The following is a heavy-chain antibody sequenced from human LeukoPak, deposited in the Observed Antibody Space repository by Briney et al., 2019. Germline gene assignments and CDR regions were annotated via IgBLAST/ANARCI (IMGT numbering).Heavy chain of an antibody. V-gene: IGHV1-18*01. CDR2: ISAYNGNT. CDR3: ARVSLPSEAVWFGEAHFDY. J-gene: IGHJ4*02. D-gene: IGHD3-10*01. CDR1: GYTFTSYG. Sequence: ASVKVSCKASGYTFTSYGISWVRQAPGQGLEWMGWISAYNGNTNYAQKLQGRVTMTTDTSTSTAYMELRSLRSDDTAVYYCARVSLPSEAVWFGEAHFDYWGQGTLVTVSS.